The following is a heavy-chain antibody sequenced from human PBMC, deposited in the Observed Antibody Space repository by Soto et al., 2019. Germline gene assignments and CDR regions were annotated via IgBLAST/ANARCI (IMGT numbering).Heavy chain of an antibody. J-gene: IGHJ6*02. V-gene: IGHV4-34*01. CDR3: ARDSLDYYGSGSPGMDV. Sequence: SETLSLTCAVYGGSFSGYYWSWIRQPPGKGLEWIGEINHSGSTNYNPSLKSRVTIPVDTSKNQFSLKLSSVTAADTAVYYCARDSLDYYGSGSPGMDVWGQGTTVTVSS. CDR1: GGSFSGYY. CDR2: INHSGST. D-gene: IGHD3-10*01.